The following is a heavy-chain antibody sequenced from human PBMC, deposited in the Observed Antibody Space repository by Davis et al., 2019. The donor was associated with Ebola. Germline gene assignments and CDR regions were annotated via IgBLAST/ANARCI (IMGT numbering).Heavy chain of an antibody. J-gene: IGHJ4*02. Sequence: GGSLRLSCSASGFIFSTYVMSWVRQAPGKGLEWVSTYGTSADTYYADSVKGRFTISRDNSKNTLYLQMNSLRAEDTAVYYCAKSVTVTTLGYFDYWGQGTLVTVSS. V-gene: IGHV3-23*01. CDR2: GTSADT. CDR1: GFIFSTYV. CDR3: AKSVTVTTLGYFDY. D-gene: IGHD4-17*01.